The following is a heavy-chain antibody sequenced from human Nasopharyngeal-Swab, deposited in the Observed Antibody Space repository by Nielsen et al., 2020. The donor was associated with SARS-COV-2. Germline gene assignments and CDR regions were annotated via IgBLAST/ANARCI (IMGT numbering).Heavy chain of an antibody. J-gene: IGHJ6*03. CDR3: ARAFRYYYMDV. Sequence: GESLKISCAASGFTFSSYWMHWVRQAPGKGLVWVSRINSDGSRTSYADSVKGRFTISRDNAKNTLYLQMNSLRAEDTAVYYCARAFRYYYMDVWGKGTTVTVSS. CDR1: GFTFSSYW. V-gene: IGHV3-74*01. CDR2: INSDGSRT.